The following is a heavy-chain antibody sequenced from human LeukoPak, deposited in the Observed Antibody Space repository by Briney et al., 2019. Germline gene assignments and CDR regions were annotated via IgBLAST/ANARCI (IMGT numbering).Heavy chain of an antibody. CDR1: GGSFSGYY. V-gene: IGHV4-34*01. D-gene: IGHD3-9*01. Sequence: KPSETLSLTCAVYGGSFSGYYWSWIRQPPGKGLEWIGEINHSGSTNYNPSLKSRVTISVDTSKNQFSLKLSSVTAADRAVYYCARGRYDIYGVAGRRGYYYYMDVWGKGTTVTVSS. CDR2: INHSGST. J-gene: IGHJ6*03. CDR3: ARGRYDIYGVAGRRGYYYYMDV.